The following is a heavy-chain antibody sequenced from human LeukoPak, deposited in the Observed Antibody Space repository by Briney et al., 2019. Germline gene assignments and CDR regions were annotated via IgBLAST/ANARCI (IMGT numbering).Heavy chain of an antibody. Sequence: GRSLRLSCAASGFTFSSYGMHWVRQAPGKGLEWVGRIISQSDGGTTDYAAPVKGRFTISRDDSKNTLYLQMNSLKTEDTAVYYCATERYHDGSGNYYNWHYWGQGTLVTVSS. CDR3: ATERYHDGSGNYYNWHY. D-gene: IGHD3-10*01. J-gene: IGHJ4*02. CDR2: IISQSDGGTT. CDR1: GFTFSSYG. V-gene: IGHV3-15*01.